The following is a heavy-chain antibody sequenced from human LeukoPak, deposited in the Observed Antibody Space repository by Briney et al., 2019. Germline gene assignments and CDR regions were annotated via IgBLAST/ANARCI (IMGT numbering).Heavy chain of an antibody. CDR1: GGSFSGYY. CDR3: ARGTRGRYYYGSGSYYTPYYFDY. Sequence: PSETLSLTCAVYGGSFSGYYWSWIRQPPGKGLEWIGEINHSGSTNYNPSLKSRVTISVDTSKNQFSLKLSSVTAADTAVYYCARGTRGRYYYGSGSYYTPYYFDYWGQGTLVTVSS. D-gene: IGHD3-10*01. CDR2: INHSGST. V-gene: IGHV4-34*01. J-gene: IGHJ4*02.